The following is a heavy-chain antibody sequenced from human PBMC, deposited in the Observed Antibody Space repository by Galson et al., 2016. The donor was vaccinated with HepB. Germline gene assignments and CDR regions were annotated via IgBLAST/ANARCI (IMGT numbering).Heavy chain of an antibody. V-gene: IGHV3-48*02. CDR2: ISSSVSPI. CDR1: GFTFSRSG. CDR3: ARELVRSAFDL. D-gene: IGHD6-6*01. J-gene: IGHJ3*01. Sequence: SLRLSCAGSGFTFSRSGLNWVRQAPGKGLQWVSYISSSVSPIYYADFVKGRFTISRDNAKNSVYLEMHSLRDDDTAVYYCARELVRSAFDLWGQGTMVTVSS.